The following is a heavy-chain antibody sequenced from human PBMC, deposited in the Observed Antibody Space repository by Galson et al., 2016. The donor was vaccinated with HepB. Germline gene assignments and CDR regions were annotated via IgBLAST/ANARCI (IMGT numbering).Heavy chain of an antibody. CDR1: GFTFNDFY. Sequence: SLRLSCAASGFTFNDFYMSWIRQAPGKGLEWVSYISSSGDATYYADSVKGRFTISRDNSKNTLYLQMNSLRAGDTAVYYCAREKTVAVPAALDYWGQGTLVTVSS. D-gene: IGHD2-2*01. CDR3: AREKTVAVPAALDY. J-gene: IGHJ4*02. V-gene: IGHV3-11*04. CDR2: ISSSGDAT.